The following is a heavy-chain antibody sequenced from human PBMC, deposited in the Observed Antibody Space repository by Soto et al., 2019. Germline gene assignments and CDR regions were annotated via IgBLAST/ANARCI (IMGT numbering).Heavy chain of an antibody. J-gene: IGHJ6*02. Sequence: ASVKVSCKASGGTPSNSAISWVRQAPGQGLEWMGGIIPVFGLVKYARNFQGRVTITADESTNTAYMELSSLRPEDTAVYYCAGGRIVVVGSRAYYGMDVWGQGTTVTVSS. CDR1: GGTPSNSA. CDR2: IIPVFGLV. V-gene: IGHV1-69*13. CDR3: AGGRIVVVGSRAYYGMDV. D-gene: IGHD3-22*01.